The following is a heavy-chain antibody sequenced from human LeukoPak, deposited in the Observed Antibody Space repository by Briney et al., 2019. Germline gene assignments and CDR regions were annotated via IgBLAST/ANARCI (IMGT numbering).Heavy chain of an antibody. V-gene: IGHV3-9*01. CDR3: AKVDCSSTSCYEDY. Sequence: PGGSLRLSCAASGFTFDDYAMHWVRQAPGKGLEWVSGISWNSGSIGYADSVKGRFTISRDNAKNSLYLQMNSLRAEDTALYYCAKVDCSSTSCYEDYWGQGTLVTVSS. D-gene: IGHD2-2*01. J-gene: IGHJ4*02. CDR1: GFTFDDYA. CDR2: ISWNSGSI.